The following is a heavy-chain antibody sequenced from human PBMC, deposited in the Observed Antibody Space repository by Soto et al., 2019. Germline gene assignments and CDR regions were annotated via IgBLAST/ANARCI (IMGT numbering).Heavy chain of an antibody. J-gene: IGHJ6*02. CDR1: GGAFNNYV. Sequence: QVQLVQSGAEMKTPGSSVNVSCTLSGGAFNNYVISWVRQAPGQGLEWVGSIVPIYRSSLFAQKFHGRVTLAADETTNTVYMKMSSLRTDDTAIYDCARDDWGYHYYYYAMDIWGQGTAVTVSS. D-gene: IGHD2-21*01. CDR2: IVPIYRSS. CDR3: ARDDWGYHYYYYAMDI. V-gene: IGHV1-69*18.